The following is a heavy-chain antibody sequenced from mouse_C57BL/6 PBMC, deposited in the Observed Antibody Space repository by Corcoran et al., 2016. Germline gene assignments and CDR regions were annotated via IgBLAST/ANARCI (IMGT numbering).Heavy chain of an antibody. Sequence: QVTLKESGPGILQSSQTLSLTCSFSGFSLSTSGMGVSWIRQPSGKGLEWLAHIYWDDDKRYNPSLKSRITISKDTSRNQVFLKITSVDTADTATYYCARAYSNWYFDVWGTGTTVTVSS. CDR1: GFSLSTSGMG. D-gene: IGHD2-5*01. V-gene: IGHV8-12*01. CDR3: ARAYSNWYFDV. CDR2: IYWDDDK. J-gene: IGHJ1*03.